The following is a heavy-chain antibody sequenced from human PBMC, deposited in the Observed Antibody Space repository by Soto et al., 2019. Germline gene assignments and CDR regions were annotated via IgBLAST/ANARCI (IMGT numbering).Heavy chain of an antibody. CDR2: ISAYKTNI. D-gene: IGHD3-10*01. Sequence: ASVKVSCKASGYTFPNYGITWVRQAPGQGLEWMGWISAYKTNIKYAQKFQGRVTLTTDTSTTTAYMELRSLRSDDTAIYYCARDLDGSGAYYTDFWGQGTLVTVSS. J-gene: IGHJ4*02. CDR3: ARDLDGSGAYYTDF. V-gene: IGHV1-18*01. CDR1: GYTFPNYG.